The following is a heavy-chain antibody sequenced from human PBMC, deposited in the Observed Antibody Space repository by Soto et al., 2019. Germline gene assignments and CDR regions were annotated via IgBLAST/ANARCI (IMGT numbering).Heavy chain of an antibody. Sequence: SGGSLRLSCAASGFTVSNSYMRWVRQAPGKGLEWVSLIYSGGNTHYADSVKGRFTISRDDSKNTLYLQMNSLRVEDTAVYYCARDPPGIAASGAGGWGQGTLVTVSS. J-gene: IGHJ4*02. CDR2: IYSGGNT. CDR1: GFTVSNSY. V-gene: IGHV3-53*01. CDR3: ARDPPGIAASGAGG. D-gene: IGHD6-13*01.